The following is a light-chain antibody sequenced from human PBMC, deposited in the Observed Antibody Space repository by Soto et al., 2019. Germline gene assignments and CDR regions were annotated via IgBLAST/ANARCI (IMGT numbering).Light chain of an antibody. CDR1: QSVSSY. CDR2: DTS. CDR3: QHYVTWPLT. V-gene: IGKV3D-15*01. J-gene: IGKJ4*01. Sequence: EIVMTQSPATLSLYPADSATISCLASQSVSSYLAWYQHKPGQTPRLLIYDTSIRATGVPARFSGSRSGAEFTLTISSLQSEDFAVYYCQHYVTWPLTFGGGTKVDIK.